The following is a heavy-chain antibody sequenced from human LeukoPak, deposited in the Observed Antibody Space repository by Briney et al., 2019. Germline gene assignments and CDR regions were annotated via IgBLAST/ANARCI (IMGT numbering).Heavy chain of an antibody. V-gene: IGHV4-59*08. J-gene: IGHJ5*02. CDR1: GGSINSYY. Sequence: SETLSLTGTVSGGSINSYYWSWIRQPPGKGLEWIGYIYYSGSTNYNPSLKSRVTISLDTSKNQFSLSLKSVSAAHTALYFCATHRYDSTNWYGWFDPWGQGTLVTVSS. CDR2: IYYSGST. D-gene: IGHD6-13*01. CDR3: ATHRYDSTNWYGWFDP.